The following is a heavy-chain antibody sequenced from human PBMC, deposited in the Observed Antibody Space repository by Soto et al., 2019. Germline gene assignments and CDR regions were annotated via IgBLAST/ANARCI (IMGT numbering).Heavy chain of an antibody. Sequence: QVQLQQWGAGLLKPSDTLSLTCAVYGGSFSGYYWSWIRQPPGKGLEWIGEINLSGGTNDIPSLKSRVTISVDTSKNHFSLRLSSVTAAYKAVYYSARTIATRASRSLDYWGQGTLVTVSS. J-gene: IGHJ4*02. CDR1: GGSFSGYY. V-gene: IGHV4-34*01. CDR2: INLSGGT. D-gene: IGHD6-6*01. CDR3: ARTIATRASRSLDY.